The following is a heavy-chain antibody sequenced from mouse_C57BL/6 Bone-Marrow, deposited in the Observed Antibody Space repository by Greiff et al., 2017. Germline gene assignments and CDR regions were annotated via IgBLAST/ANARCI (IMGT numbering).Heavy chain of an antibody. CDR2: IYPRDGST. D-gene: IGHD1-1*01. CDR1: GYTFTDHT. Sequence: VKLVESDAELVKPGASVKISCKVSGYTFTDHTIHWMKQRPEQGLEWIGYIYPRDGSTQYNEKFKGKATLTADKSSSTAYIQLNSLTSEDSAVYFCARPRHYYGSSDVSAYWGQGPTLTVSS. V-gene: IGHV1-78*01. J-gene: IGHJ2*01. CDR3: ARPRHYYGSSDVSAY.